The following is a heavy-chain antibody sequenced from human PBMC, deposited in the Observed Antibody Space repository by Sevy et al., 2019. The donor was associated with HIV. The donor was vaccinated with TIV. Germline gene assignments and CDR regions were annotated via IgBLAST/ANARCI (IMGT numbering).Heavy chain of an antibody. V-gene: IGHV3-7*01. D-gene: IGHD5-18*01. CDR2: MKEDGSVR. J-gene: IGHJ4*02. CDR1: GFTFSSYW. Sequence: GESLKISCAASGFTFSSYWMSWVRQAPGKGLEWVATMKEDGSVRNYVDSVKGRFTISRDNAKNSLYLQMNSLRAEDTAVYYCVRVGVGGYSYSLDCWGQGTLVTVSS. CDR3: VRVGVGGYSYSLDC.